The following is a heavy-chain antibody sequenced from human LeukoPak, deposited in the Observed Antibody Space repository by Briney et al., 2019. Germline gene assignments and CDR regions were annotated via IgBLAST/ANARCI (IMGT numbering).Heavy chain of an antibody. V-gene: IGHV3-66*01. D-gene: IGHD1-1*01. CDR2: IYSGGST. CDR1: GLTVSSNY. CDR3: ARIETVADAFDI. Sequence: GGSLTLSCAASGLTVSSNYMTWVRQAPGKGLEWVSLIYSGGSTSYADSVRGRFTISRDNSKNTLYLQMNSLRAEDTAVYYCARIETVADAFDIWGQGTLVTVSS. J-gene: IGHJ3*02.